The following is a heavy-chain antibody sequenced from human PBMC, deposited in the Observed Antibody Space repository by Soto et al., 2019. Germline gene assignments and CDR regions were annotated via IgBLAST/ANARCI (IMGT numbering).Heavy chain of an antibody. J-gene: IGHJ6*02. D-gene: IGHD2-2*01. Sequence: GGSLRLSCAASGFTFSSYSMNWVRQAPGKGLEWVSYISSSSSTIYYADSVKGRFTISRDNAKNSLYLQMNSLRDEDTAVYYCARQGYCSSTSCYEGQYYYYYGMDVWGQGTTVTVSS. CDR1: GFTFSSYS. V-gene: IGHV3-48*02. CDR3: ARQGYCSSTSCYEGQYYYYYGMDV. CDR2: ISSSSSTI.